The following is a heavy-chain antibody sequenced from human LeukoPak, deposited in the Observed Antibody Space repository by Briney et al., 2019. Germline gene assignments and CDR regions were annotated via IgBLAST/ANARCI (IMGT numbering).Heavy chain of an antibody. CDR1: GGSISSYY. CDR2: IYYSGST. Sequence: SETLSLTCTVSGGSISSYYWSWIRQPPGKGLEWIGYIYYSGSTNYNLSLKSRVTISVDTSKNQFSLKLSSVTAADTAVYYCARGGYSSGTLFDCWGQGTLVTVSS. D-gene: IGHD3-10*01. CDR3: ARGGYSSGTLFDC. J-gene: IGHJ4*02. V-gene: IGHV4-59*01.